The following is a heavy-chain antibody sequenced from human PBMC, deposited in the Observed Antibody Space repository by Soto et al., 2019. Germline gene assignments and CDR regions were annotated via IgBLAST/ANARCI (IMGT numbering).Heavy chain of an antibody. CDR1: GYIFTKYG. Sequence: QVQVVQSGPELKKPGASVKVSCKAQGYIFTKYGIGWVRQAPGHGLEWIGLINVYNGDRKVAQKCQDRVSMTTDTATDTAYMELKSLRSGDTAVYYCARLQLGGDRMLNWFDPWGQGTLVTVSS. CDR3: ARLQLGGDRMLNWFDP. V-gene: IGHV1-18*01. J-gene: IGHJ5*02. D-gene: IGHD2-21*02. CDR2: INVYNGDR.